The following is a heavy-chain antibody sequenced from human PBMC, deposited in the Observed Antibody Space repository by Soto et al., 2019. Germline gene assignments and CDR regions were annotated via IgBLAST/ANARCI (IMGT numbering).Heavy chain of an antibody. J-gene: IGHJ4*02. D-gene: IGHD3-10*01. CDR3: AKASGWFGEFDY. CDR1: GFTFSSYA. V-gene: IGHV3-23*01. CDR2: MSGSGGST. Sequence: EVQLLESGGGLVQPGGSLRLSCAASGFTFSSYAMSWVRQAPGKGLEWVSAMSGSGGSTYYADSVKGRFTISRDNSKNPLYLQMSSLGAEGTAVSYSAKASGWFGEFDYWGQGTLVTVSS.